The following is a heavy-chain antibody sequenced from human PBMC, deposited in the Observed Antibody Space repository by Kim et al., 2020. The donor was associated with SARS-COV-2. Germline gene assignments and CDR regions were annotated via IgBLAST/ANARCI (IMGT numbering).Heavy chain of an antibody. V-gene: IGHV4-30-2*04. CDR3: ARVARGASGYFDY. J-gene: IGHJ4*02. Sequence: YNPSLKSRVAISVDTSKNQFSLNLSSVTAADTALYYCARVARGASGYFDYWGQGTLVTVSS. D-gene: IGHD1-26*01.